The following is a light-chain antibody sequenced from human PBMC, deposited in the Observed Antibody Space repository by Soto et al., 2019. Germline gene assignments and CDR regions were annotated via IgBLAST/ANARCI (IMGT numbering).Light chain of an antibody. V-gene: IGKV1-33*01. CDR1: HDIGNS. J-gene: IGKJ3*01. Sequence: DSQMTQSPPSLSASVGDGVPITCQASHDIGNSLNWYQDKPGQAPKLVIYDAYNLETGVPSTFSGSGYGTHFTFTITSLRPEDIATYYCQKSDHLPLFGPGTKVDIK. CDR2: DAY. CDR3: QKSDHLPL.